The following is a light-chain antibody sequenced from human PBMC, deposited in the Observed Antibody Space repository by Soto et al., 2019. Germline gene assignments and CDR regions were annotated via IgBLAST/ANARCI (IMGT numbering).Light chain of an antibody. J-gene: IGKJ2*01. Sequence: DIQMTQSPSSLTASVGDSVIITCRASQSISDYLNWFQQRPGKAPNLLIFGASTLQSGVPSRFSGSGSGSDFTLTNSSLQPEDFATYYCQQSYITPYTFGQGTKLEIK. CDR1: QSISDY. V-gene: IGKV1-39*01. CDR2: GAS. CDR3: QQSYITPYT.